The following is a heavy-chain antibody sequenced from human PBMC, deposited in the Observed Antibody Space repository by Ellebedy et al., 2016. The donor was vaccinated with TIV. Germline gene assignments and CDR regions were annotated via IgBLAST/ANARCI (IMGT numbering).Heavy chain of an antibody. CDR2: TIPIFGTA. CDR3: ARDSRPPNLNWNYCLIGMDV. V-gene: IGHV1-69*13. CDR1: GGTFSSYA. Sequence: ASVKVSCKASGGTFSSYAISWVRQAPGQGLEWMGGTIPIFGTANYAQKFQGRVTITADESTGTAYMELRSLKSDDTAVYYCARDSRPPNLNWNYCLIGMDVWGQGTTVTVSS. D-gene: IGHD1-7*01. J-gene: IGHJ6*02.